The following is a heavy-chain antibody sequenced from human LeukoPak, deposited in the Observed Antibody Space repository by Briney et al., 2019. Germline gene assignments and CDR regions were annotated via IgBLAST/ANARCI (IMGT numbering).Heavy chain of an antibody. CDR1: GGTFSSYA. J-gene: IGHJ4*02. Sequence: ASVKVSCKASGGTFSSYAISWVRQAPGQGLEWMGRIIPILGIANYAQKFQGRVTITADKSMSTAYMELSSLRSEDTAVYYCASGFYYDSSGYYIPLSFDYWGQGTLVTVSS. CDR2: IIPILGIA. D-gene: IGHD3-22*01. CDR3: ASGFYYDSSGYYIPLSFDY. V-gene: IGHV1-69*04.